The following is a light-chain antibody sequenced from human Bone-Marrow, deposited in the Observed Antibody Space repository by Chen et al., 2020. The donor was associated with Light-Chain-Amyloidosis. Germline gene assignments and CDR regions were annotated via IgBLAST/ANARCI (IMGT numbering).Light chain of an antibody. CDR1: DLPTQY. Sequence: SYELTQPPSVSVSPGHPARITCSGDDLPTQYAYWYQQKPGQAPVLVIHRDTERPSGISERFSGSSAGTTATLTISGVQAEDEADYHCQSADSSGTYEVIFGGGTKLTVL. CDR3: QSADSSGTYEVI. CDR2: RDT. J-gene: IGLJ2*01. V-gene: IGLV3-25*03.